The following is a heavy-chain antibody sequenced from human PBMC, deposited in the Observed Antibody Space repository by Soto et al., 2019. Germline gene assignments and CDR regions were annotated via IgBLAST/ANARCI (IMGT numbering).Heavy chain of an antibody. Sequence: SETLSLPCSVSGGSISSSYWSWIRQPPGKGLEWIAYIHYSGTTNYNPSLKSRVTISGDTSKNQVSLKLTSVTAADTADYYCARHSPYYGMDVWGQGTTVTVSS. CDR2: IHYSGTT. J-gene: IGHJ6*02. V-gene: IGHV4-59*01. CDR3: ARHSPYYGMDV. CDR1: GGSISSSY.